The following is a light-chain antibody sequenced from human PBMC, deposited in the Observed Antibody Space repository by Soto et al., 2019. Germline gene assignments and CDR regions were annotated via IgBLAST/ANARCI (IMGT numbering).Light chain of an antibody. Sequence: QSALTQPASVSGSPGQSITISCTGTSSDVGSYNLVSWYQQHPGKAPQLMIYEGSKRPSGVSNRFSGSKSGNTASLTISGLQAEDGADYYCFSYAGSSGVFGGGTKLTVL. CDR3: FSYAGSSGV. CDR2: EGS. J-gene: IGLJ2*01. V-gene: IGLV2-23*01. CDR1: SSDVGSYNL.